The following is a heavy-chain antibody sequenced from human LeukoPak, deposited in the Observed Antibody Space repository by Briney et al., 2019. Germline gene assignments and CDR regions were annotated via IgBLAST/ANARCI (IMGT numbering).Heavy chain of an antibody. Sequence: ASVKVPCKASGYTFTSYAMNWVRQAPGQGLEWMGWINTNTGNPTYAQGFTGRFVFSLDTSVSTAYLQISSLKAEDTAVYYCARASFIAARVPFDYWGQGTLVTVSS. J-gene: IGHJ4*02. V-gene: IGHV7-4-1*02. CDR3: ARASFIAARVPFDY. CDR1: GYTFTSYA. D-gene: IGHD6-6*01. CDR2: INTNTGNP.